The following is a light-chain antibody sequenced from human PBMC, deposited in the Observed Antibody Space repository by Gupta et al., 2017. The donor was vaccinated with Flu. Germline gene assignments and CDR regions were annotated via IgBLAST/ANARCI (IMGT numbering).Light chain of an antibody. V-gene: IGLV2-23*01. J-gene: IGLJ1*01. CDR1: RSYIATSNL. CDR2: EAS. Sequence: QSALTQPASTSASSGQPVPIACTGTRSYIATSNLVSWYQQRPGKAPKLMIYEASKRPPGVSNRFSGSNSGNTASLTISGLQADDEADYYCCSYAGSNTVIFGSGTKVTVL. CDR3: CSYAGSNTVI.